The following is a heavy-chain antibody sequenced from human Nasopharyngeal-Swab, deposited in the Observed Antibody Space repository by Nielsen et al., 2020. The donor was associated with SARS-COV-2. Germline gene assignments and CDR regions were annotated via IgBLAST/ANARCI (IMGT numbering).Heavy chain of an antibody. V-gene: IGHV3-33*01. CDR2: IWYDGSNK. J-gene: IGHJ4*02. Sequence: WIRQPPGKGLEWVAVIWYDGSNKYYADSVKGRFTISRDNSKNTLYLQMISLRAEDTVVYYCAREAGYCSGGSCYSGPFDYWGQGTLVTVSS. D-gene: IGHD2-15*01. CDR3: AREAGYCSGGSCYSGPFDY.